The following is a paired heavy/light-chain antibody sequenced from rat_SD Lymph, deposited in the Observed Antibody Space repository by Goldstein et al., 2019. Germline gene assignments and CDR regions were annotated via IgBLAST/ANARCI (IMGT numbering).Heavy chain of an antibody. CDR1: GYSLTSNY. CDR3: VRSNYGGRFAY. Sequence: EVQLQESGPGLVKPSQSLSLTCSVTGYSLTSNYWGWIRKFPGNKMEWIGHISYSGTTIYNPSLKSRISITRDTSKNQFFLQLNSVTTEDTATYYCVRSNYGGRFAYWGQGTLVTVSS. J-gene: IGHJ3*01. CDR2: ISYSGTT. V-gene: IGHV3-1*01. D-gene: IGHD1-11*01.
Light chain of an antibody. CDR1: QNVGTN. J-gene: IGKJ1*01. CDR2: GAF. V-gene: IGKV6S11*01. CDR3: LQYNYNPWT. Sequence: NTVMTQSPTSRFISEGDRVTMNCKASQNVGTNVDWYQQKTGQSPKLLIYGAFNRYTGVPDRFTGSGSGTDFTLTISNMQAEDLAVYYCLQYNYNPWTFGGGTKLELK.